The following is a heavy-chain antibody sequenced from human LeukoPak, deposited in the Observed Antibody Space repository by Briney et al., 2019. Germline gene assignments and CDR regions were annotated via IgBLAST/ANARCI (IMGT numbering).Heavy chain of an antibody. CDR3: VGGDYEPDYYYYYGMDV. J-gene: IGHJ6*02. Sequence: GVSVKVSCKASGGTFSSYAISWVRQAPGQGLEWMGGIIPIFGTANYAQKFQGRVTITADESTSTAYMELSSLRSEDTAVYYCVGGDYEPDYYYYYGMDVWGQGTTVTVSS. CDR2: IIPIFGTA. CDR1: GGTFSSYA. V-gene: IGHV1-69*13. D-gene: IGHD4-17*01.